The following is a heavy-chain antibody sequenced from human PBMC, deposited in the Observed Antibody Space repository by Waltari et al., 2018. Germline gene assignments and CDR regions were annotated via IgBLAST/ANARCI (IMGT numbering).Heavy chain of an antibody. V-gene: IGHV1-69*12. D-gene: IGHD7-27*01. CDR3: ARDGPALGQGGYYYYMDV. CDR1: GGTFSSYG. CDR2: IIPIFGTA. Sequence: QVQLVQSGAEVKKPGSAVQVSCKASGGTFSSYGISWERQAPGQGVAWMGGIIPIFGTANYAQKFQGRVTITADESTSTAYMELSSLRSEDTAVYYCARDGPALGQGGYYYYMDVWGKGTTVTISS. J-gene: IGHJ6*03.